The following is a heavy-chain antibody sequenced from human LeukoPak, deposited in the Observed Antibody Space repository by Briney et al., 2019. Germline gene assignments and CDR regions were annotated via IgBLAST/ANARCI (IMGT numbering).Heavy chain of an antibody. CDR1: GGSFSGYY. D-gene: IGHD6-6*01. CDR3: ASSIAARDY. V-gene: IGHV4-34*01. Sequence: SETLSLTCAVYGGSFSGYYWSWIRQPPGKGLEWIGEINHSGSTNYNPSLKSRVTISVDTSKNQFSLKLSSVTAADTAVYYCASSIAARDYRGQGTLVTVSS. J-gene: IGHJ4*02. CDR2: INHSGST.